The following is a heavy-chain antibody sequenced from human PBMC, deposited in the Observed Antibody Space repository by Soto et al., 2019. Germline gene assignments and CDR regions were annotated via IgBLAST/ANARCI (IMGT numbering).Heavy chain of an antibody. J-gene: IGHJ4*02. D-gene: IGHD1-20*01. CDR1: GVSISSTSYN. Sequence: SETLSLTCNVSGVSISSTSYNWGWLRQSPGKGPEWIGSVFYTGFTSYNPSLESRVSVSVDTSKNQFSLKVSGVSAADTAVYYCATSQKGYNWNYFDHWGQGALVTVSS. CDR3: ATSQKGYNWNYFDH. V-gene: IGHV4-39*01. CDR2: VFYTGFT.